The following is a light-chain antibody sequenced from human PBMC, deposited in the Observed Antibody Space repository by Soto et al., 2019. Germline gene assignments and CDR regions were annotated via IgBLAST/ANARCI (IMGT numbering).Light chain of an antibody. CDR2: EVS. CDR3: SSYRSSSTYV. CDR1: SSDVGGYNR. Sequence: QSALTQPPSVSGSPGQSVTISCTGTSSDVGGYNRVSWYQQPPGTAPKLIIYEVSNRPSGVPDRFFGSKSGNTASLTISGLQAEDEADYYCSSYRSSSTYVFGGGTKLTVL. J-gene: IGLJ3*02. V-gene: IGLV2-18*02.